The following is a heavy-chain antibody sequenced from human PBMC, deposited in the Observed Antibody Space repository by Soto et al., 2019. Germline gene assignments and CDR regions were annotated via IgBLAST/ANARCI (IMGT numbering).Heavy chain of an antibody. J-gene: IGHJ4*02. D-gene: IGHD3-22*01. CDR3: ARDGYYYDSSGYQRVYYFDY. V-gene: IGHV4-59*01. CDR2: IYYSGST. CDR1: GGSISSYY. Sequence: LPETLSLTCTVSGGSISSYYWSWIRQPPGKGLEWIGYIYYSGSTNYNPSLKSRVTISVDTSKNQFSLKLSSVTAADTAVYYCARDGYYYDSSGYQRVYYFDYWGQGTLVTVSS.